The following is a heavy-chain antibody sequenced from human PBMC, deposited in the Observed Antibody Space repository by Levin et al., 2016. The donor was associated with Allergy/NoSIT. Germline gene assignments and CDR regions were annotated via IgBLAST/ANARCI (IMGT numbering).Heavy chain of an antibody. V-gene: IGHV4-61*07. CDR2: IYYIGSP. CDR3: ARHSGTYGMDL. Sequence: WIRQPPGKGLEWIGYIYYIGSPNYSPSLKNRLTMSVDTAKNQFSLKMRSVTVADTAVYYCARHSGTYGMDLWGQGTTVTVSS. J-gene: IGHJ6*02.